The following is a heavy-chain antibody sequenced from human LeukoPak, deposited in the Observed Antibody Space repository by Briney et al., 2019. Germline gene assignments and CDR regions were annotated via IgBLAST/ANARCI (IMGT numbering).Heavy chain of an antibody. CDR3: ARVSGHHSGGYYYRY. J-gene: IGHJ4*02. Sequence: GGSLRLSCAASGFTFSSYAMHWVRQAPGKGLEYVSAISSNGGSTYYANSVKGRFTISRDNSKNTLYLQMGSLRAEDTAVYYCARVSGHHSGGYYYRYWGQGTLVTVSS. CDR2: ISSNGGST. D-gene: IGHD3-22*01. V-gene: IGHV3-64*01. CDR1: GFTFSSYA.